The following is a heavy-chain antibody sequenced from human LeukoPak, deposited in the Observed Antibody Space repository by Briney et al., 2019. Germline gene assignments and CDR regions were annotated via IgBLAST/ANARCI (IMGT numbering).Heavy chain of an antibody. CDR1: GGTFSSYA. CDR3: ARGSRRVPAAIHYYYGMDV. V-gene: IGHV1-69*13. Sequence: SVKVSCKASGGTFSSYAISWVRQAPGQGLEWMGGIIPIFGTANYAQKFQGRVTITADESTSTAYVELSSLRSEDTAVYYCARGSRRVPAAIHYYYGMDVWGQGTTVTVSS. J-gene: IGHJ6*02. CDR2: IIPIFGTA. D-gene: IGHD2-2*01.